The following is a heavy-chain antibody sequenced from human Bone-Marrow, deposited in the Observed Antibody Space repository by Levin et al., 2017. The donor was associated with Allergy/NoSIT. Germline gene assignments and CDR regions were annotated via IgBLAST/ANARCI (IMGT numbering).Heavy chain of an antibody. D-gene: IGHD3-9*01. V-gene: IGHV3-48*02. CDR3: AREHITIFSLYFDY. CDR2: ISTTSSTI. CDR1: GFTFSSHS. J-gene: IGHJ4*02. Sequence: PGESLKISCAASGFTFSSHSMNWVRQAPGKGLEWVSYISTTSSTIYYADSVKGRFTISRDNAKNSLYLQMNSLREEDTAVYYCAREHITIFSLYFDYWGPGTLVTVSS.